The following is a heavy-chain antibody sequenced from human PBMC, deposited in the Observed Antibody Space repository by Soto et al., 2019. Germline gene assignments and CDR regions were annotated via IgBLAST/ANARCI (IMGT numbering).Heavy chain of an antibody. Sequence: QVQLVESGGGVVQPGRSLRLSCAASGFTFSSYAMHWVRQAPGKGLEWVAVISYDGSNKYYADSVKGRFTISRDNSKNTLDLQMNSLRAEDTAVYYCARARTNYDYWGQGPLVTVSS. J-gene: IGHJ4*02. D-gene: IGHD3-3*01. CDR2: ISYDGSNK. CDR3: ARARTNYDY. CDR1: GFTFSSYA. V-gene: IGHV3-30-3*01.